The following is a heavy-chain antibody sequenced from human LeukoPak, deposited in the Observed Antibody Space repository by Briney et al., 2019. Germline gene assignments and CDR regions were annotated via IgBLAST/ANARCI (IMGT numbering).Heavy chain of an antibody. CDR1: GYTFTGHY. D-gene: IGHD4-17*01. V-gene: IGHV1-2*02. J-gene: IGHJ4*02. Sequence: ASVKVSCKASGYTFTGHYMHWVRQVPGQGLEWMGWINPNSGGTNYAQKFQGRVTMTRDTSISTAYMELTRLRSDDTAVYYCARDNGDYWFDYWGQGTQVTVSS. CDR2: INPNSGGT. CDR3: ARDNGDYWFDY.